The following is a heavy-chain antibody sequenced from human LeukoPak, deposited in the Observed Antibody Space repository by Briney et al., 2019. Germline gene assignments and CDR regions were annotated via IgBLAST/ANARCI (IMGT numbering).Heavy chain of an antibody. D-gene: IGHD6-19*01. CDR1: GGSISSGSYY. Sequence: SETLSLTCTVSGGSISSGSYYWNWIRQPAGKGLEWIGRIYTSGSTNYNPSLKSRVTISVDTSKDQFSLKLSSVTAADTAVYYCAREASGWYYMGVWGKGTTVTVSS. V-gene: IGHV4-61*02. CDR3: AREASGWYYMGV. CDR2: IYTSGST. J-gene: IGHJ6*03.